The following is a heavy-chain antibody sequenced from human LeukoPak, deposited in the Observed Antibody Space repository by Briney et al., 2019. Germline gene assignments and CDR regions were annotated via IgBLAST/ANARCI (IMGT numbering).Heavy chain of an antibody. CDR1: GASISSYL. CDR2: IYYSGST. D-gene: IGHD6-13*01. J-gene: IGHJ5*02. Sequence: SETLSLTCTVSGASISSYLWSWIRQPPAKGLDGIGYIYYSGSTNNNPSLKSRVTISVDTSKNQCSLKLSSVTAADTAVYYCARARAAGTLSWFDPWGQGTLVTVSS. CDR3: ARARAAGTLSWFDP. V-gene: IGHV4-59*01.